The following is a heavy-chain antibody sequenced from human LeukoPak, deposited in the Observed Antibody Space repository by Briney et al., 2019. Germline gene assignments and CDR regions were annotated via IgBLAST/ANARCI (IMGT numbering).Heavy chain of an antibody. CDR1: GFTASSNY. Sequence: PGGSLRLSCAASGFTASSNYMSWVRQAPGKGLEWVSVIYSGGSTYYADSVKGRFTISRDNSKNTLYLQMNSLRAEDTAVYYCARAHDYGDPPYYFDYWGQGTLVTVSS. CDR2: IYSGGST. V-gene: IGHV3-53*01. J-gene: IGHJ4*02. CDR3: ARAHDYGDPPYYFDY. D-gene: IGHD4-17*01.